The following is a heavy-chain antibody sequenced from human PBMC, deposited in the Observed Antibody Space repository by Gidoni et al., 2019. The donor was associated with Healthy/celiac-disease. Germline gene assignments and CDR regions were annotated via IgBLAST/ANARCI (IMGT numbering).Heavy chain of an antibody. CDR1: GYTFTGYY. CDR2: INPNSGGT. CDR3: ARAQKDIVVVPAARYYYYGMDV. J-gene: IGHJ6*02. V-gene: IGHV1-2*02. Sequence: QVQLVQSGAEVKKPGASVKVSCKASGYTFTGYYMHWVRQAPGQGLEWMVWINPNSGGTNYAQKFQGRVTMTRDTSISTAYMELSRLRSDDTAVYYCARAQKDIVVVPAARYYYYGMDVWGQGTTVTVSS. D-gene: IGHD2-2*01.